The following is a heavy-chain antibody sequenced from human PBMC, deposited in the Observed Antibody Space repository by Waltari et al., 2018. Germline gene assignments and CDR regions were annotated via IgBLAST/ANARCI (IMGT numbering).Heavy chain of an antibody. Sequence: QVQLQQWGAGLLKPSETLSLTCAVYGGSFSGYYWSWIRQPPGKGLEWIGEINHSGSTNYNPSLKSRVTISVDTSKNQFSLKLSSVTAADTAVYYCARDSSSTSCYAVAFDYWGQGTLVTVSS. CDR2: INHSGST. D-gene: IGHD2-2*01. CDR3: ARDSSSTSCYAVAFDY. J-gene: IGHJ4*02. CDR1: GGSFSGYY. V-gene: IGHV4-34*01.